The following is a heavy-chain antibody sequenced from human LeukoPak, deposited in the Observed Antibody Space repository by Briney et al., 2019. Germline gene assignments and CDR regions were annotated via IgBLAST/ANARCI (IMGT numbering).Heavy chain of an antibody. Sequence: ASVTVSCKASGYTFTSYGISWVRQAPGQGLEWMGWISAYNGNTNYAQKLQRRATMTTDTSTSTAYLELRMLRSDDTAMYYCARRRGEPYIFDYWGQGTLVTVSS. D-gene: IGHD3-16*01. J-gene: IGHJ4*02. CDR3: ARRRGEPYIFDY. CDR1: GYTFTSYG. V-gene: IGHV1-18*01. CDR2: ISAYNGNT.